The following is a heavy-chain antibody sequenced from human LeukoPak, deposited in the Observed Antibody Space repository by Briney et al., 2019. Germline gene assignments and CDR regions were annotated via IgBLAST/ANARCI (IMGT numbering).Heavy chain of an antibody. J-gene: IGHJ3*02. CDR2: IYYSGST. CDR1: GGSISSYY. CDR3: ARGWAFGI. D-gene: IGHD6-19*01. Sequence: PSETLSLTCTVSGGSISSYYWSWIRQPPGKGLEWIGYIYYSGSTNYNPSLKSRVTISVDTSKNQFSLKLSSVTAADTAVYYCARGWAFGIWGQGTMVTVSS. V-gene: IGHV4-59*08.